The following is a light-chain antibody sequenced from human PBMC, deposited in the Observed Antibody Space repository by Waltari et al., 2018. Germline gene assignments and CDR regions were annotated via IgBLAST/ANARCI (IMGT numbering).Light chain of an antibody. CDR1: QSVFSNY. J-gene: IGKJ2*01. CDR2: GAS. V-gene: IGKV3-20*01. Sequence: ENVLTQSPGTLSLSPGERATLSCRASQSVFSNYLAWYQQKPGQAPRVLIYGASSRATGIPDRFSGSGSGTDFTLTISRLEPEDFAVYYCQQYGISYAFGQGTRLEIK. CDR3: QQYGISYA.